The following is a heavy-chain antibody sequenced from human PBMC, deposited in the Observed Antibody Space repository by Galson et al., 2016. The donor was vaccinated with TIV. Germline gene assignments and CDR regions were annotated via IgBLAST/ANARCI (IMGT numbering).Heavy chain of an antibody. D-gene: IGHD2-15*01. CDR2: ISSGGTT. Sequence: SLRLSCAVSGFPFRSYNMNWVRQAPGKGLEWVSGISSGGTTYYADSVKGRFTISRDDSKNTLYLQMNGLRRDDSAVYYCASGVVAHTYYFYGMDVWGQGTTVTVSS. CDR3: ASGVVAHTYYFYGMDV. V-gene: IGHV3-48*03. CDR1: GFPFRSYN. J-gene: IGHJ6*02.